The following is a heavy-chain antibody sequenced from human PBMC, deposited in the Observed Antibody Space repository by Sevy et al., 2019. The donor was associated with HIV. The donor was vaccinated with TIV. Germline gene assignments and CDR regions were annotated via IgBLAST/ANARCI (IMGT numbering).Heavy chain of an antibody. Sequence: GESLKISCAASRFNFSNYAMHWVRQAPGKGLEWVALILHDGSNEHYADSVKGRFTISRDNSQNTVYLQMNSLRPEDTAVYYCARDRLLSLLDFWGQRTLVTVSS. CDR1: RFNFSNYA. V-gene: IGHV3-30*04. CDR3: ARDRLLSLLDF. CDR2: ILHDGSNE. J-gene: IGHJ4*02. D-gene: IGHD2-21*01.